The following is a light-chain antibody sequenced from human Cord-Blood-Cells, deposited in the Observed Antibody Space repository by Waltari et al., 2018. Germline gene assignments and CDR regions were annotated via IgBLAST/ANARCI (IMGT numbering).Light chain of an antibody. V-gene: IGKV3-20*01. Sequence: EIVLTQSPGTLSLSPGERATLSCRASQSVSSSYLAWYQQKPGQAPRLLIYGASSRAXGXPDRFSGSGSGTDFTLTISRLEPEDFAVYYCQQYGSSPMYTFGQGTKLEIK. J-gene: IGKJ2*01. CDR1: QSVSSSY. CDR2: GAS. CDR3: QQYGSSPMYT.